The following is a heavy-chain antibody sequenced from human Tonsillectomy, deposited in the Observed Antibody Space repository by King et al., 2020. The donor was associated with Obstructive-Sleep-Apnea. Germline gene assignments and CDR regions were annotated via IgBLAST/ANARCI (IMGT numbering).Heavy chain of an antibody. D-gene: IGHD2-15*01. CDR1: GYTFTSYD. CDR2: MNPNSGNT. V-gene: IGHV1-8*01. Sequence: QLVQSGAEVKKPGASVKVSCKASGYTFTSYDINWVRQATGQGLEWMGWMNPNSGNTAYAQKFQGRVTMTRNTSINTAYMELSSLTSEDTAVYYCARGRYCSGGSCNLDIWGQGTMVTVSS. CDR3: ARGRYCSGGSCNLDI. J-gene: IGHJ3*02.